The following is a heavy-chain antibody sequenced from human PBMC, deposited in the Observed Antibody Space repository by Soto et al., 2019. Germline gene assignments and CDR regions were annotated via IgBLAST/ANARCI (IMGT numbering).Heavy chain of an antibody. V-gene: IGHV4-61*01. Sequence: SETLSLTCTVSGGSVSSGSYYWSWIRQPPGKGLEWIGYIYYSGSTNYNPSLKSRVTISVDTSKNQFSLKLSSVTAADTAVYYCALAAAGKRGHYYYYYGMDVWGQGTTVT. D-gene: IGHD6-13*01. J-gene: IGHJ6*02. CDR2: IYYSGST. CDR3: ALAAAGKRGHYYYYYGMDV. CDR1: GGSVSSGSYY.